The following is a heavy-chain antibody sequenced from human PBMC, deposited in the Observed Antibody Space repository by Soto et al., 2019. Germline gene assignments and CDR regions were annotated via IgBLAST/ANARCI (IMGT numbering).Heavy chain of an antibody. CDR1: GFTFSSYA. CDR2: ISGSGGST. V-gene: IGHV3-23*01. CDR3: AKDLRYYDSTFDY. D-gene: IGHD3-22*01. J-gene: IGHJ4*02. Sequence: EVQLLESGGGLVQPGGSLRLSCAASGFTFSSYAMSWVRQAPGKGLEWVSAISGSGGSTYYADSVKGRFTISRDNSKNTLYLQMNSLRAEDTAVSYCAKDLRYYDSTFDYWGQGTLVTVSS.